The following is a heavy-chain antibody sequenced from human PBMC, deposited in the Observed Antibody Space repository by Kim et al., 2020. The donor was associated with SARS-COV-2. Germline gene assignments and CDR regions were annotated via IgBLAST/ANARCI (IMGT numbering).Heavy chain of an antibody. CDR1: GGSISSNY. CDR2: IYTSGCT. Sequence: SETLSLTCTVSGGSISSNYWSWIRQPAGKGLEYIGRIYTSGCTNYNPSLKSRVTMSVDTSKNQFSLNLSSVTAADTAMYYCARGSSQHGGIFDYWGQGTLVTVSS. D-gene: IGHD1-26*01. J-gene: IGHJ4*02. CDR3: ARGSSQHGGIFDY. V-gene: IGHV4-4*07.